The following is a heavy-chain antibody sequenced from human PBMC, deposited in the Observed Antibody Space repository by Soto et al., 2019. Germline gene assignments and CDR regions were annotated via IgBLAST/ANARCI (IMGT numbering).Heavy chain of an antibody. CDR2: ISDSSSTI. Sequence: EVQLVESGGGLVQPGGSLRLSCAASGFTFSSYSVNWVRQAPGKGLEWISYISDSSSTIYYADSVKGRFTISRDNAKNSLYLQMNSLRAEDTAVYYCARERGSCTSSSCFGSPDYWGQGTLVTVSS. V-gene: IGHV3-48*01. J-gene: IGHJ4*02. D-gene: IGHD2-2*01. CDR1: GFTFSSYS. CDR3: ARERGSCTSSSCFGSPDY.